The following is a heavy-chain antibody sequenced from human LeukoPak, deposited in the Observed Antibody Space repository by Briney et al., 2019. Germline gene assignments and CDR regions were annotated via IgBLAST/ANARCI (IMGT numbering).Heavy chain of an antibody. CDR3: ARDITVVSLASIGFDY. CDR1: GYTFTGYY. Sequence: ASVKVSCKASGYTFTGYYMHWVRQAPGQGLEWMGWINPNSGGTNYAQKFQGRLTMTTDTSTSTAYMELRSLTSDDTAVYYCARDITVVSLASIGFDYWSQGTVVTVSS. V-gene: IGHV1-2*02. CDR2: INPNSGGT. D-gene: IGHD3-16*01. J-gene: IGHJ4*02.